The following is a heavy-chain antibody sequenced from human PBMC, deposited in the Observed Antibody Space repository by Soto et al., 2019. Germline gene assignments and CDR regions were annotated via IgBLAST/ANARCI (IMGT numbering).Heavy chain of an antibody. D-gene: IGHD2-21*02. CDR2: IIPILGIA. CDR3: ARDLIVVVTASNGMDF. J-gene: IGHJ6*02. Sequence: QVQLVQSGAEVTKPGSSVKVSCKASGGTFSSYTISWVRQAPGKGIGWMGRIIPILGIANYAQKFQGRVTITADKSTSTAYMELSSLRSEDTAVYYCARDLIVVVTASNGMDFWGQGTTVTFSS. CDR1: GGTFSSYT. V-gene: IGHV1-69*08.